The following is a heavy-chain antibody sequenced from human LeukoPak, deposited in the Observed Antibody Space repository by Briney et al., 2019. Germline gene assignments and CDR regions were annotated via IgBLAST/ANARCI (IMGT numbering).Heavy chain of an antibody. CDR1: GFTFSSYA. CDR2: ISYDGSNK. Sequence: GGSLRLSCAASGFTFSSYAMHWVRQAPGKGLEWVAVISYDGSNKYYADSVKGRFTISRDNSKNTLYLQMNSLRAEDTAMYYCARDSRYIVVVPSAIPPNYFFDYWGQGTLVTVSS. V-gene: IGHV3-30-3*01. J-gene: IGHJ4*02. D-gene: IGHD2-2*01. CDR3: ARDSRYIVVVPSAIPPNYFFDY.